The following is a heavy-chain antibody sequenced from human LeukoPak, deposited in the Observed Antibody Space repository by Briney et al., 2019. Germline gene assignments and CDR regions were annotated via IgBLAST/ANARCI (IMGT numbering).Heavy chain of an antibody. Sequence: PSETLSLTCTVSGGSISSGNYYWSWIRQPPGKGLEWIGYIYYSGNTYYYNPSLKSRVTISVDTSKNQFFLRLSSVTAADTAVYYCARRGKGGYANFDYWAREPWSPSPQ. CDR1: GGSISSGNYY. CDR2: IYYSGNTY. D-gene: IGHD5-12*01. J-gene: IGHJ4*02. V-gene: IGHV4-30-4*08. CDR3: ARRGKGGYANFDY.